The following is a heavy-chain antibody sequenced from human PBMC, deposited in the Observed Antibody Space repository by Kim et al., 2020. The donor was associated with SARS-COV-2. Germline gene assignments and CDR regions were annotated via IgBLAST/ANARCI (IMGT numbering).Heavy chain of an antibody. D-gene: IGHD3-10*01. V-gene: IGHV3-15*01. CDR1: GINFQISW. CDR3: ATGFYGAFHH. J-gene: IGHJ4*01. Sequence: GGSLRLSCVVSGINFQISWMSWVRKSPGKGLEWLGLIKAKTDREATDYAAPVEGRFAISRDDSKNTVYLQMNSLQSGDTAVYYCATGFYGAFHHWG. CDR2: IKAKTDREAT.